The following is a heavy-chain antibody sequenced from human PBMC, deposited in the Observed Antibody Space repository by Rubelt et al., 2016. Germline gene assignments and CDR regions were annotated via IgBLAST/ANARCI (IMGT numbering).Heavy chain of an antibody. Sequence: GASVKVSCKVSGYTLTELSMHWVRQAPGKGLEWMGGFDPEDGETIYAQKFQGRVTMTEDTSTDTAYMELSSLRSEDTAVYYCATLYHGYGDPYAFDIWGQGTMVTVSS. CDR1: GYTLTELS. CDR2: FDPEDGET. D-gene: IGHD4-17*01. J-gene: IGHJ3*02. V-gene: IGHV1-24*01. CDR3: ATLYHGYGDPYAFDI.